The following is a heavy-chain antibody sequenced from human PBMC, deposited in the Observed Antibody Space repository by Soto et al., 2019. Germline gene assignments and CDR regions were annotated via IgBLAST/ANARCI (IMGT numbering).Heavy chain of an antibody. CDR3: ARRSTMMSAFDI. V-gene: IGHV4-39*01. Sequence: PSETLSLTCTVSGGSISSSSYYWGWVRQPPGKGLEWIGSIYYSGSTYYTPSLKSRVTISVDTSKNQFSLKLSSVTAADTAVYYCARRSTMMSAFDIWGQGTMVTVSS. D-gene: IGHD3-22*01. CDR1: GGSISSSSYY. J-gene: IGHJ3*02. CDR2: IYYSGST.